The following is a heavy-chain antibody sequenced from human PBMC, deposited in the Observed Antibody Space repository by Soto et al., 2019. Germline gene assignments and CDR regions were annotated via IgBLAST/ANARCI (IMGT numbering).Heavy chain of an antibody. CDR2: MYYSGST. CDR1: GGSISSYY. CDR3: ARHLYGLGERFDP. V-gene: IGHV4-59*08. J-gene: IGHJ5*02. D-gene: IGHD3-10*01. Sequence: PSETLSLTCTVSGGSISSYYWSWIRQPPGKGLEWIGYMYYSGSTNYNPSLKSRVTISVDTSKNQFSLKLSSVTAADTAVYYCARHLYGLGERFDPWGQGTLVTAPQ.